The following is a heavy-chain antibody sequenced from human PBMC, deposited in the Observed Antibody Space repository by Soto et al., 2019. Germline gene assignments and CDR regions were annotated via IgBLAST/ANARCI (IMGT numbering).Heavy chain of an antibody. CDR3: ARDRGSLGY. D-gene: IGHD1-26*01. J-gene: IGHJ4*02. Sequence: EVQLVESGGGLVQPGGSLRLSCAASGFTFSSYSMNWVRQAPGKGLEWVSYISSSSSTIYYAGSVKGRFTISRDYATNSLYRQMNSLRDEDTAVYYCARDRGSLGYWGQGTLVSVSS. CDR2: ISSSSSTI. CDR1: GFTFSSYS. V-gene: IGHV3-48*02.